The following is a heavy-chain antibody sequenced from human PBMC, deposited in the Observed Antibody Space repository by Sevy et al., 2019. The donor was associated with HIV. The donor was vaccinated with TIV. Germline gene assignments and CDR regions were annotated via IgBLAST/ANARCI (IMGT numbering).Heavy chain of an antibody. V-gene: IGHV5-51*01. J-gene: IGHJ5*02. Sequence: GESLKISCKGSGYSFTSYWIGWVRQMPGKGLEWMGIIYPGDSDTRYSPSFQGQVTISADKSISTAYLQWSSLKASDTAMYYCARLSDGHYTGAWFDPWGHGTLVTVSS. CDR3: ARLSDGHYTGAWFDP. CDR1: GYSFTSYW. CDR2: IYPGDSDT. D-gene: IGHD4-17*01.